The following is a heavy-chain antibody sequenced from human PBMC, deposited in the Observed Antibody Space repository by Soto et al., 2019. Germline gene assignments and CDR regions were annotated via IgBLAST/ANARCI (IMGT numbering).Heavy chain of an antibody. Sequence: ASVKVSCKTSGYTFTGYHIHWVRQAPGQGLEWMGWINTNTGDTNYAQKFEGWVTMTRDTSINTAYVQVSRLTSDDTAVYYCARWVGASNWFDPWGQGTQVTVS. V-gene: IGHV1-2*04. CDR1: GYTFTGYH. D-gene: IGHD1-26*01. CDR2: INTNTGDT. CDR3: ARWVGASNWFDP. J-gene: IGHJ5*02.